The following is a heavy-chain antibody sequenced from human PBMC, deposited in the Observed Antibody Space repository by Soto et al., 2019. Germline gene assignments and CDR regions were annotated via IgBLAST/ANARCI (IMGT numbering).Heavy chain of an antibody. Sequence: GASVKVCCKASGYTFTGYAMHWVRQAPGQRLEWMGWINAGNGNTKYSQKFQGRVTITRDTSASAAYMELSSLSSEDTAVYYCARAVAVPADFDYWGQGTLVTVSS. D-gene: IGHD6-19*01. V-gene: IGHV1-3*01. CDR2: INAGNGNT. CDR1: GYTFTGYA. J-gene: IGHJ4*02. CDR3: ARAVAVPADFDY.